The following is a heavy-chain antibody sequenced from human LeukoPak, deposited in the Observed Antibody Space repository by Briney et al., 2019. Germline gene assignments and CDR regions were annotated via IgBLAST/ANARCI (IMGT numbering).Heavy chain of an antibody. CDR1: GYSISSGYY. V-gene: IGHV4-38-2*01. D-gene: IGHD3-3*01. Sequence: SETLSLTCAVSGYSISSGYYWGWIRQPPGKGLEWIGSIYHSGSTYYNPSLKSRVTISVDTSKNQFSLKLSSVTAADTAVYYCARHLSYDFWSGHPQGYFDYWGQGTLVTVSS. CDR2: IYHSGST. CDR3: ARHLSYDFWSGHPQGYFDY. J-gene: IGHJ4*02.